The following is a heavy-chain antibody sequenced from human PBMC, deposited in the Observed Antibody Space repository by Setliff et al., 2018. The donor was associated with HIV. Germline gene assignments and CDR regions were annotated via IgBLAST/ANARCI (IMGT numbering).Heavy chain of an antibody. D-gene: IGHD2-2*02. J-gene: IGHJ5*02. CDR2: IHYNGRT. Sequence: PSETLSLTCTVSGDSITNDDYYWGWIRQPPGKGLGWIAIIHYNGRTYYDPSLKSRVTILVDTSKTQFYLKLRSVTASDTAVYYCARYTSKVDWFDPWGQGTLVTVSS. V-gene: IGHV4-39*01. CDR1: GDSITNDDYY. CDR3: ARYTSKVDWFDP.